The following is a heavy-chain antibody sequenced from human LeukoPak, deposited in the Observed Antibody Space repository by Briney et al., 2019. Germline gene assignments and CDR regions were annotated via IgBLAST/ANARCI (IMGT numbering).Heavy chain of an antibody. D-gene: IGHD3-3*01. V-gene: IGHV3-74*01. CDR1: GFTFSGDW. CDR2: INGDGSST. Sequence: GGSLRLSCAASGFTFSGDWMHWVRQAPGKGLVWVSRINGDGSSTTYADSVKGRFTISRDNAKNSLYLQMNSLRAEDAAVYYCAKGAAGGGGVTNYYYYYMDVWGKGTTVTVSS. CDR3: AKGAAGGGGVTNYYYYYMDV. J-gene: IGHJ6*03.